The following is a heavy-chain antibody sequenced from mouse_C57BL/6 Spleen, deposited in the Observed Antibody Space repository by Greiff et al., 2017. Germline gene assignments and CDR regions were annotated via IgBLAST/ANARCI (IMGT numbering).Heavy chain of an antibody. CDR2: IYPRDGST. Sequence: VQLVESGPELVKPGASVKLSCKASGYTFTSYDINWVKQRPGQGLEWIGWIYPRDGSTKYNEKFKGKATLTVDTSSSTAYMELHSLTSEDSAVYFCARDYDYVYYAMDYWGQGTSVTVSS. J-gene: IGHJ4*01. CDR1: GYTFTSYD. D-gene: IGHD2-4*01. V-gene: IGHV1-85*01. CDR3: ARDYDYVYYAMDY.